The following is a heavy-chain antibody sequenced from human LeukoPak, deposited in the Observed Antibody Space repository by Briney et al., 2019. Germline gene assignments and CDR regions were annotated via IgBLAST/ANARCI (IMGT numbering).Heavy chain of an antibody. V-gene: IGHV3-33*01. Sequence: PGGSLRLSCAASEFTFSNYDMHWVRQAPGKGLEWVAVIWYDGSNKYYAVSVKGRFTISRDNSKNTLYLQMNSLRAEDTAVYYCARGIAVAGTFWFDQWGQGTLVTVSS. CDR2: IWYDGSNK. CDR3: ARGIAVAGTFWFDQ. J-gene: IGHJ5*02. CDR1: EFTFSNYD. D-gene: IGHD6-19*01.